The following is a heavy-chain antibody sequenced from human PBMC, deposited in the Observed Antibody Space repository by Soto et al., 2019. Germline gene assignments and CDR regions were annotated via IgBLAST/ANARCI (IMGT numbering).Heavy chain of an antibody. CDR1: GYTFTSYG. J-gene: IGHJ3*02. V-gene: IGHV1-18*01. D-gene: IGHD4-17*01. CDR2: ISAYNGNT. Sequence: GASVKVSCKASGYTFTSYGISWVRQAPGQGLEWMGWISAYNGNTNYAQKLQGRVTMTTDTSTSTAYMELRSLRSDDTAVYYCASGYMTTVPLSAFDIWGQGTMVTVSS. CDR3: ASGYMTTVPLSAFDI.